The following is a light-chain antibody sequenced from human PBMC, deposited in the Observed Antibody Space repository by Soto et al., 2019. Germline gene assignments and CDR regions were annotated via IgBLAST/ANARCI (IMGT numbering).Light chain of an antibody. V-gene: IGKV3-20*01. J-gene: IGKJ5*01. CDR3: QQYGSSPPSVT. CDR2: GAS. CDR1: QSVSSAY. Sequence: EIVLTQSPGTLSLSQGERFTLSCSAIQSVSSAYLAWYQQKRGQAPRLLIYGASNRATGIPDRFSGSGSGTDFTLTISRLEPEDFAVYYCQQYGSSPPSVTFGQGTRLEIK.